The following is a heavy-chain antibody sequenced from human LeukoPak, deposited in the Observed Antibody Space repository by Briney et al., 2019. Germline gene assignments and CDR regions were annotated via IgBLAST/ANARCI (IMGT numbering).Heavy chain of an antibody. V-gene: IGHV3-7*01. Sequence: PGGSVRLSCAASGFTFSSYWMSWVRQAPGKGLEWVANTKPDGSEKYYVDSVKGRFTISTDNAKNSLYLQMNSLRAEDTAVYYCAREMKGYCSGGSCRLFQHWGQGTLFTVSS. J-gene: IGHJ1*01. CDR1: GFTFSSYW. CDR2: TKPDGSEK. D-gene: IGHD2-15*01. CDR3: AREMKGYCSGGSCRLFQH.